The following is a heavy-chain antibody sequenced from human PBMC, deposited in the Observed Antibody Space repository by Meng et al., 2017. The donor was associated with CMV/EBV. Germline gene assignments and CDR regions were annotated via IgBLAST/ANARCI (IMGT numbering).Heavy chain of an antibody. CDR1: GGSVGGYY. J-gene: IGHJ5*02. D-gene: IGHD2-2*01. Sequence: GGSVGGYYWSWISQPPGKGLGWIGEINHSGSTNYNPSLKSRVTISVDTSKNQFSLKLSSVTAADTAVYYCARRVGRVVPAAIHWFDPWGQGTLVTVSS. V-gene: IGHV4-34*01. CDR3: ARRVGRVVPAAIHWFDP. CDR2: INHSGST.